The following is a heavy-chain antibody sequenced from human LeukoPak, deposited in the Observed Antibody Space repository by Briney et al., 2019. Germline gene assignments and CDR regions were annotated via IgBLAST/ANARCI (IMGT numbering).Heavy chain of an antibody. CDR3: ARVPVPAATSYYYMDV. CDR2: IIPIFGTA. J-gene: IGHJ6*03. D-gene: IGHD2-2*01. V-gene: IGHV1-69*05. CDR1: GGTFSSYA. Sequence: VASVKVSCKASGGTFSSYAISWVRQAPGQGLEWMGGIIPIFGTANYAQKFQGRVTITTDESTSTAYMELSSLRFEDTAVYYCARVPVPAATSYYYMDVWGKGTTVTVSS.